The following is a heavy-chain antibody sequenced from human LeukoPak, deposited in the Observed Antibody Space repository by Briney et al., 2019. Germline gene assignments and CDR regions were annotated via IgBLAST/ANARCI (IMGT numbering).Heavy chain of an antibody. CDR2: IYHSGST. CDR3: AKDYYGDYDFSGRFDY. V-gene: IGHV4-30-2*01. CDR1: GGSISSGGYY. D-gene: IGHD4-17*01. J-gene: IGHJ4*02. Sequence: PSETLSLTCTVSGGSISSGGYYWSWIRQPPGKGLEWIGYIYHSGSTYYNPSLKSRVTISVDRSKNQFSLKLSSVTAADTAVYYCAKDYYGDYDFSGRFDYWGQGTLVTVSS.